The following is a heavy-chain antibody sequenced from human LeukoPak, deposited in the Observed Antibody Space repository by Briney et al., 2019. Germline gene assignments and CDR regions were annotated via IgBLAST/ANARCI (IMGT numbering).Heavy chain of an antibody. V-gene: IGHV4-34*01. D-gene: IGHD3-3*01. CDR1: GGSFSGYY. J-gene: IGHJ4*02. Sequence: SETLSLACAVCGGSFSGYYWSWIRQPPGKGLEWIGEINHSGSTNYNPSLKSRVTISVDTSKNQFSLKLSSVTAADTAVYYCARVQYDFWSGYFLDFDYWGQGTLVTVSS. CDR2: INHSGST. CDR3: ARVQYDFWSGYFLDFDY.